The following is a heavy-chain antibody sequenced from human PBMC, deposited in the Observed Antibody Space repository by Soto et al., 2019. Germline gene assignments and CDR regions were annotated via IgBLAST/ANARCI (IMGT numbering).Heavy chain of an antibody. D-gene: IGHD6-13*01. CDR2: IYYSGST. V-gene: IGHV4-39*01. J-gene: IGHJ5*02. Sequence: QLQLQESGPGLVKPSETLSLTCTVSGGSISSSSYYWGWIRQPPGKGLEWIGSIYYSGSTYYNPSRRIRVTISVDTSKNQFSLKLSSVTAADTAVYYCARRLGSSWYMGWFDPWGQGTLVTVSS. CDR3: ARRLGSSWYMGWFDP. CDR1: GGSISSSSYY.